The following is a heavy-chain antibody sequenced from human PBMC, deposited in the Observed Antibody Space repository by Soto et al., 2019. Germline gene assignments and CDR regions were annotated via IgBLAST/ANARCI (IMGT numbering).Heavy chain of an antibody. D-gene: IGHD6-19*01. J-gene: IGHJ4*02. Sequence: QVQLVESGGGVVQPGRSLRLSCAASGFTFNNYGIHWARQAPGKGLEWVAGISYDGSNKYYADSVKGRFTISRDNSRNTLYLQRDRLRAEDTAGYYCAGGRYVFDYSGQGTLVTVSS. CDR3: AGGRYVFDY. CDR2: ISYDGSNK. CDR1: GFTFNNYG. V-gene: IGHV3-30*03.